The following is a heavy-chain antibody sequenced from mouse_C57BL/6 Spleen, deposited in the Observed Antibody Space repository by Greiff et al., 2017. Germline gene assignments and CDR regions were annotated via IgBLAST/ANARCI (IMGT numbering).Heavy chain of an antibody. CDR3: ARNYYDYDEAWFAY. CDR2: ISRGSSTI. Sequence: EVMLVESGGGLVKPGGSLKLSCAASGFTFSDYGMHWVRQAPEKGLEWVAYISRGSSTIYYADTVKGRFTISRDNAKNTLFLQMTSLRSEDTAMYYCARNYYDYDEAWFAYWGQGTLVTVSA. D-gene: IGHD2-4*01. CDR1: GFTFSDYG. J-gene: IGHJ3*01. V-gene: IGHV5-17*01.